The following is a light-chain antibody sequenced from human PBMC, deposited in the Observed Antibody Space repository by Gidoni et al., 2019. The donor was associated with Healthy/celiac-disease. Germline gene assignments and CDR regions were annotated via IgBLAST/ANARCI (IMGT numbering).Light chain of an antibody. Sequence: DIVMTQSPLSLPVTPGEPASISCRSSQSLLHSNGYNYLDWYLQKPGQSPQLLIYLGSNRASGVPDKFRGSGSGTDFTLKISRVEAGNVGVYYCMQALQTPWTFGQGTKVEIK. CDR3: MQALQTPWT. V-gene: IGKV2-28*01. J-gene: IGKJ1*01. CDR2: LGS. CDR1: QSLLHSNGYNY.